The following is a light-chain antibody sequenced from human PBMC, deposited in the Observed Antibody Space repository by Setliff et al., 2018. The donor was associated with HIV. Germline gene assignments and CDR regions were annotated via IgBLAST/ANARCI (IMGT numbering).Light chain of an antibody. CDR3: SSYTSSSTPVV. Sequence: QSALTQPASVSGSPGQPITISCTGTSSDVGGYNYVSWYQQHPGKAPKLMIYDVSNRPSGVSNRFSGSKSGNTASLTISGLQAEDEADYYCSSYTSSSTPVVFGGGTK. J-gene: IGLJ2*01. V-gene: IGLV2-14*03. CDR1: SSDVGGYNY. CDR2: DVS.